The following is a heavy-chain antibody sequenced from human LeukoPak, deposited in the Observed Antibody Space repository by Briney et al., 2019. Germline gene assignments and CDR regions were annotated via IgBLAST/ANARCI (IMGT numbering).Heavy chain of an antibody. J-gene: IGHJ3*02. Sequence: GGSLRLSCAASGLTLSNYWMNWVRQAPGKGLEWVVNIKQDGSEKYYVDSVKGRFTISRDKAKNSLYLQMNSLRGEDTAVYYCARGYRAAFDIWGQGTMVTVSS. CDR3: ARGYRAAFDI. CDR1: GLTLSNYW. D-gene: IGHD1-1*01. CDR2: IKQDGSEK. V-gene: IGHV3-7*01.